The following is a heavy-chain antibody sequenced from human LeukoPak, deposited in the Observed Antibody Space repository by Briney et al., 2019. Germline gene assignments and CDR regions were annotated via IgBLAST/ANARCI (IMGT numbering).Heavy chain of an antibody. CDR2: ISGSGGST. V-gene: IGHV3-23*01. CDR1: GFTFSSYA. Sequence: PGGSLRLSRAASGFTFSSYAMSWVRQAPGKGLEWVSGISGSGGSTHYADSVKGRFTISRDNSKNTPYLQMNSLRADDTALYYCVRSPTFDYWGQGTLVTVSS. J-gene: IGHJ4*02. D-gene: IGHD2/OR15-2a*01. CDR3: VRSPTFDY.